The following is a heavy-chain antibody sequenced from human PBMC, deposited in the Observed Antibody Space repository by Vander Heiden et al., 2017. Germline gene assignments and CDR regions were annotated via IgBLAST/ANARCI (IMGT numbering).Heavy chain of an antibody. CDR1: SSYG. V-gene: IGHV3-33*01. CDR2: IWYDGSNK. D-gene: IGHD4-17*01. J-gene: IGHJ4*02. CDR3: ARDLDYGDYPLDY. Sequence: SSYGMHWVRQAPGKGLEWVAVIWYDGSNKYYADSVKGRFTISRDNSKNTVYLQMNSLRAEDTAVYYCARDLDYGDYPLDYWGQGTLVTVSS.